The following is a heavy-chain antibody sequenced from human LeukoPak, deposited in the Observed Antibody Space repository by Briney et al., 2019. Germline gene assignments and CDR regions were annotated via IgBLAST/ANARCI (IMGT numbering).Heavy chain of an antibody. CDR1: GYTFTSNY. CDR2: IYPRDGST. D-gene: IGHD4-17*01. Sequence: GASVKVSCKASGYTFTSNYIHWVRQAPGQGLEWMGMIYPRDGSTSYAQKFQGRVTMTTDTSTSTAYMELRSLRSDDTAVYYCARLGIYGDYYDYWGQGTLVTVSS. V-gene: IGHV1-46*01. J-gene: IGHJ4*02. CDR3: ARLGIYGDYYDY.